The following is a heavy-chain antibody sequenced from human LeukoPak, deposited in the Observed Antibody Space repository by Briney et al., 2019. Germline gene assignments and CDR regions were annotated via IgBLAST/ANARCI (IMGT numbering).Heavy chain of an antibody. J-gene: IGHJ6*02. CDR3: ARDPFRGMATIIGKDYYYYGMDV. D-gene: IGHD5-24*01. Sequence: SVKVSCKASGGTFSSYAISWVRQAPGQVLEWMGGIISIFAAANYAQKFQGRVTITADESTSTAYMELSSLRSEDTAVYYCARDPFRGMATIIGKDYYYYGMDVWGQGTTVTVSS. CDR1: GGTFSSYA. V-gene: IGHV1-69*13. CDR2: IISIFAAA.